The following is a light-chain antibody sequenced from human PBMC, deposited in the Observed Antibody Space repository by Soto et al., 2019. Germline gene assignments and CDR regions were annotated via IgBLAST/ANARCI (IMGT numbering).Light chain of an antibody. CDR2: ENN. CDR1: SSNIGNNY. CDR3: GTWDSSLSAGV. V-gene: IGLV1-51*02. J-gene: IGLJ2*01. Sequence: SVLTQPPSVSAAPGQKVTISCSGSSSNIGNNYVSWYQQVPGTAPKLLIYENNKRPSGIPDRFSGSKSGTSATLGITGLQTGDEADYYCGTWDSSLSAGVFGGGTKLTVL.